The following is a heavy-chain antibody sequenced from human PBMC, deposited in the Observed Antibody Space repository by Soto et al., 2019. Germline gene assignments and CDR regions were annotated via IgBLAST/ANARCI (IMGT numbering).Heavy chain of an antibody. CDR3: ARSRDGYSFYFYYGMDG. CDR2: ILHDGSAE. D-gene: IGHD4-4*01. Sequence: SLRLSCAASGFTLTSYGMHWVRQAPGKGLEWMALILHDGSAEYYADSVKGRFTISRDNSKNTLYLQMNSLRAEDTAVYYCARSRDGYSFYFYYGMDGWGQGTTVTVSS. CDR1: GFTLTSYG. V-gene: IGHV3-30*03. J-gene: IGHJ6*02.